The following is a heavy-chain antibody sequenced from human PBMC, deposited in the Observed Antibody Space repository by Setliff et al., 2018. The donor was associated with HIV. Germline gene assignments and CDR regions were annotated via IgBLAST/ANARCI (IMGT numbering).Heavy chain of an antibody. CDR1: GYTFTTYF. CDR3: ARAVSEWRQWLVLEWFDP. J-gene: IGHJ5*02. Sequence: GASVKVSCKASGYTFTTYFIHWVRQAPGQRLEWMGWVHAGNSNTKYSQKFQGRVTFTRDTSAHTAYMELSSLRSEDTAVYYCARAVSEWRQWLVLEWFDPWGQGTLVTVSS. D-gene: IGHD6-19*01. CDR2: VHAGNSNT. V-gene: IGHV1-3*01.